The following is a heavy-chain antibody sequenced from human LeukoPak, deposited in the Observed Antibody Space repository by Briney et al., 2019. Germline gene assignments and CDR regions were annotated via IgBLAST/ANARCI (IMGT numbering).Heavy chain of an antibody. D-gene: IGHD3-16*02. CDR2: ISGSGGST. Sequence: GGSLRLSCAASGFTFSSYAMSWVRQAPGKGLEWVSAISGSGGSTNYADSVKGRFTISRDSSKNTLYLQMNSLRAQDTAVYYCAKNVRYPPVDYWGQGTLVTVSS. V-gene: IGHV3-23*01. CDR1: GFTFSSYA. CDR3: AKNVRYPPVDY. J-gene: IGHJ4*02.